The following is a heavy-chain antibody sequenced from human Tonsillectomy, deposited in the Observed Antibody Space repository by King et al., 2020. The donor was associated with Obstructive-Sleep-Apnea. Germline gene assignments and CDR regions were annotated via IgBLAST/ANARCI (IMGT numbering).Heavy chain of an antibody. J-gene: IGHJ6*02. V-gene: IGHV4-31*03. CDR2: IYYSGST. Sequence: QLQESGPGLVKPSQTVSLTCTVSGGSINGGDYYWSWIRQHPGKGLEWLGYIYYSGSTSYNPSLKSRISISVDTSNNQFSLKLSSVTAADTAGYYCARKTGYCTGTSCIAGYYGMDVWGQGTTVTVSS. D-gene: IGHD2-2*01. CDR1: GGSINGGDYY. CDR3: ARKTGYCTGTSCIAGYYGMDV.